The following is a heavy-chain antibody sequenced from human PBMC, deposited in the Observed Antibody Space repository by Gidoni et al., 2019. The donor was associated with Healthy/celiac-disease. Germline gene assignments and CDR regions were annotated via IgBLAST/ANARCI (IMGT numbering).Heavy chain of an antibody. Sequence: VQLVQSGAEVQDPGASVKVTCQAYGYTFTSQATNWVRQATGQGCEWMGWMNPNSGNTGYAQKFQGRVTINRNTSISTAYKELSCLRSENTAVYYCARGYILVVPAVGAGVLYLWGQGTLVTVSS. V-gene: IGHV1-8*01. CDR1: GYTFTSQA. CDR2: MNPNSGNT. CDR3: ARGYILVVPAVGAGVLYL. J-gene: IGHJ5*02. D-gene: IGHD2-2*01.